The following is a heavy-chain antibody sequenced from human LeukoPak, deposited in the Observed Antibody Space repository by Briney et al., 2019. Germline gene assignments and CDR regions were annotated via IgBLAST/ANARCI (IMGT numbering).Heavy chain of an antibody. Sequence: TSETLSLTCAVYGGSFSGYYWSWIRQPPGKGLEWIGYIYYSGSTNYNPSLKSRVTISVDTSKNQFSLKLSSVTAADTAVYYCARCSSTSCYYDYWGQGTLVTVSS. D-gene: IGHD2-2*01. CDR3: ARCSSTSCYYDY. CDR1: GGSFSGYY. V-gene: IGHV4-59*01. J-gene: IGHJ4*02. CDR2: IYYSGST.